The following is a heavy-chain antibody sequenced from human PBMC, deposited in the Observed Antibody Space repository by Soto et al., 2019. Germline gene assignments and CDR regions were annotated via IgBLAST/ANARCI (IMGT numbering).Heavy chain of an antibody. CDR3: TAYYYGDYVNFAN. D-gene: IGHD4-17*01. CDR1: GFIFSGSG. CDR2: IRSKTYIYAP. V-gene: IGHV3-73*01. J-gene: IGHJ4*02. Sequence: SGGSLRLSCAASGFIFSGSGVHWVRQASGEGLEWVARIRSKTYIYAPAYAASVRGRFSISRDDSKNTAYLHMDSLITEDTAVYYCTAYYYGDYVNFANWGQGTLVTVSS.